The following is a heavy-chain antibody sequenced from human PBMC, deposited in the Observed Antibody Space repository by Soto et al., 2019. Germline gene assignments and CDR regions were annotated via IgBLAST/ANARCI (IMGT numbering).Heavy chain of an antibody. CDR1: GDSVSSNSAA. V-gene: IGHV6-1*01. CDR2: TYYRSKWYN. D-gene: IGHD6-6*01. CDR3: AREEYSSSLWGGYYYGMDV. Sequence: SQTLSLTCAISGDSVSSNSAAWNWIRQSPSRGLEWLGRTYYRSKWYNDYAVSVESRITINPDTSKNQFSLQLNSVTPEDTAVYYCAREEYSSSLWGGYYYGMDVGGQGTTVTVSS. J-gene: IGHJ6*02.